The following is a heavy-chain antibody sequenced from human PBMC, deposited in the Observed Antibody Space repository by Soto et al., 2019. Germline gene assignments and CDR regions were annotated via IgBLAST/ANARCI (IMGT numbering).Heavy chain of an antibody. J-gene: IGHJ4*02. CDR2: INGDESST. CDR1: GFTFSRSW. V-gene: IGHV3-74*01. Sequence: VQLVESGGGLAQPGGSLRLSCAASGFTFSRSWMHWVRQAPGKGLVWVSRINGDESSTNYADSVKGRFTISRDNAKNMLHLQMNSLRVEDTAVYYCVRGLGGEDDYWGQGILVTVSS. D-gene: IGHD3-16*01. CDR3: VRGLGGEDDY.